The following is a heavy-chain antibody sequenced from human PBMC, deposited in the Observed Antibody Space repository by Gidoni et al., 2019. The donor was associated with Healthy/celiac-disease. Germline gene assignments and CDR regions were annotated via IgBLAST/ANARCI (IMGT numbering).Heavy chain of an antibody. CDR2: IKSKPDGGTT. CDR1: GFTFRNAW. Sequence: EVQLVESGGGLVKPGGSLRLSCAASGFTFRNAWRSWVRQAPGKGLEWVGRIKSKPDGGTTDYAAPVKGRFTISRDDSKNTLYLQMNSLKTEDTAVYYCTTDRIVIVATIESSDYWGQGTLVTVSS. J-gene: IGHJ4*02. D-gene: IGHD5-12*01. CDR3: TTDRIVIVATIESSDY. V-gene: IGHV3-15*01.